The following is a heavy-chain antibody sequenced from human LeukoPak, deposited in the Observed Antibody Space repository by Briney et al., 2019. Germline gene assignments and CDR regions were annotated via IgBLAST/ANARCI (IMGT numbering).Heavy chain of an antibody. J-gene: IGHJ4*02. CDR1: GFTLSEYS. D-gene: IGHD3-22*01. Sequence: GGSLRLSCAASGFTLSEYSMNWVRQAPGKGLEWVSYISYSGTTIDYTDSVKGRFTISRDNAKNSLSLQMNSLRAEDTAVYYCAREGDSTGYRYFDYWGQGTLVTVSS. V-gene: IGHV3-48*04. CDR2: ISYSGTTI. CDR3: AREGDSTGYRYFDY.